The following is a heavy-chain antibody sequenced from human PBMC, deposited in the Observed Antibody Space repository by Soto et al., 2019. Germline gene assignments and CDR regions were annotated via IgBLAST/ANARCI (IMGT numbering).Heavy chain of an antibody. CDR3: AKAIENYSTGYYKPFYYFGVHX. CDR2: ISYDGSKK. J-gene: IGHJ6*02. Sequence: GGSLRLSCAASGFTFGSYGMHWVRQAPGKGLEWVSCISYDGSKKYYGESVKGRFTISSDNSKNTLYLQMNSLRVEDTAVYYCAKAIENYSTGYYKPFYYFGVHXWGQVTTLTVS. CDR1: GFTFGSYG. D-gene: IGHD3-22*01. V-gene: IGHV3-30*18.